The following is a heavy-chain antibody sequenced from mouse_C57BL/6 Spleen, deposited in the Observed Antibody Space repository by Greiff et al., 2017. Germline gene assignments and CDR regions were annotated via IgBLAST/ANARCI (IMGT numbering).Heavy chain of an antibody. D-gene: IGHD1-1*01. V-gene: IGHV1-4*01. J-gene: IGHJ3*01. CDR1: GYTFTSYT. Sequence: QVQLQQSGAELARPGASVKMSCKASGYTFTSYTMHWVNQRPGQGLEWIGYINPSSGYTKYNQKFKDKATLTADKSSSTAYMQLSSLTSEDSAVYYCARDYGSSYWFAYWGQGTLVTVSA. CDR2: INPSSGYT. CDR3: ARDYGSSYWFAY.